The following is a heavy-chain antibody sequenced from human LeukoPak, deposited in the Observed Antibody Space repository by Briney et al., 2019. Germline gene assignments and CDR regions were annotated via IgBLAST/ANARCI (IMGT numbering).Heavy chain of an antibody. CDR1: GGSVSSSSDY. CDR2: VYYSGTT. J-gene: IGHJ4*02. Sequence: SETLSLSCTVSGGSVSSSSDYWGWLRQPPGKGLEWIGSVYYSGTTYYNPSLKTRVTISADTSKNQFSLKLSSVTAADTAVYYCARRGSSGSYSYFDYWGQGTLVTVSS. V-gene: IGHV4-39*07. CDR3: ARRGSSGSYSYFDY. D-gene: IGHD3-22*01.